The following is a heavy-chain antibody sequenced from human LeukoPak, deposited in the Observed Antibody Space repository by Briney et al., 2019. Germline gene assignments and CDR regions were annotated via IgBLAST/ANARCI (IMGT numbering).Heavy chain of an antibody. D-gene: IGHD3-3*01. CDR3: AKDPDADNDFWSGYYHY. CDR2: ISGSGGNT. Sequence: GGSLRLSCAASGFTFSIYAMSWVRRAPGKGLKWVSSISGSGGNTYYADSVKGRFTISRDNSKNMLYLQMNSLRAEDTAVYYCAKDPDADNDFWSGYYHYWGQGTLVTVSS. J-gene: IGHJ4*02. CDR1: GFTFSIYA. V-gene: IGHV3-23*01.